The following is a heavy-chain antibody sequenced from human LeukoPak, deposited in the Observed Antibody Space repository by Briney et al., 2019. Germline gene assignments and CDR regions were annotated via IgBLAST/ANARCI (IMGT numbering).Heavy chain of an antibody. CDR1: GFTFSSYG. V-gene: IGHV3-30*03. J-gene: IGHJ3*02. Sequence: GGSLRLSCAASGFTFSSYGMHWVRQAPGKGLEWVAVISYDGSNKYYADSVKGRFTISRDNSKNTLYLQMNSLRAEDTAVYYCARAAGGQLWPPTTLDDAFDIWGQGTMVTVSS. CDR3: ARAAGGQLWPPTTLDDAFDI. D-gene: IGHD5-18*01. CDR2: ISYDGSNK.